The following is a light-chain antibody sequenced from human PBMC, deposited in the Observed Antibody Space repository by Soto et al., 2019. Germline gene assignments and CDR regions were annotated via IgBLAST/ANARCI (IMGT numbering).Light chain of an antibody. Sequence: DTQMTQSPSTLSASVGDRVNITCRASQSISSWLAWYQQKPGKAPKVLFYKASSLESGVPSRFSGSGSGTEFTLTISGLQPDDFATYYCQQYNGSPLTFGGGTKVEI. CDR3: QQYNGSPLT. J-gene: IGKJ4*01. V-gene: IGKV1-5*03. CDR2: KAS. CDR1: QSISSW.